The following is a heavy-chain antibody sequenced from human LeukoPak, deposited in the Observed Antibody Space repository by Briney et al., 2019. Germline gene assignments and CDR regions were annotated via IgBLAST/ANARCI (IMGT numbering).Heavy chain of an antibody. V-gene: IGHV4-39*07. CDR1: GGSISSSSYY. J-gene: IGHJ6*03. CDR2: IYYSGST. Sequence: PSETLSLTCTVSGGSISSSSYYWGWIRQPPGKGLEWIGSIYYSGSTYYNPSLKSRVTISVDTSKNQFSLKLSSVTAADTAVYYCARRGSGSYPYYYYYYMDVWGKGTTVTVSS. D-gene: IGHD3-10*01. CDR3: ARRGSGSYPYYYYYYMDV.